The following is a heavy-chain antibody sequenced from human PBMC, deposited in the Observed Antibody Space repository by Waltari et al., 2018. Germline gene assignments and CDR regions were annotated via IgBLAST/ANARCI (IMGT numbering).Heavy chain of an antibody. V-gene: IGHV4-4*07. Sequence: QVQLQESGPGLVKTSETLSLTCTVSGGSLSTYYWPWIRQPAGKGLEWIGRINTGGNTNHNPSLKSRVTMSVDTSKNQFSLTLSSVTAADTAVYYCAREVGGSRWFDPWGQGTLVTVSS. CDR3: AREVGGSRWFDP. J-gene: IGHJ5*02. CDR1: GGSLSTYY. CDR2: INTGGNT. D-gene: IGHD3-16*01.